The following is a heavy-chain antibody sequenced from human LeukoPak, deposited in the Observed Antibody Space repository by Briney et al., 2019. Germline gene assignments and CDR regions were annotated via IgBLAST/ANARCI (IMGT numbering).Heavy chain of an antibody. CDR1: GVSISDYY. D-gene: IGHD3-9*01. Sequence: SETLSLTCGVFGVSISDYYWSWIRQSPGKGLEWIGEISHTEGTRYNPSLESRVTMSVGTSENQLPLKLIFVTAADTAVYYCARIRCGHSGSVCYNHWGLGTLVTVSS. CDR2: ISHTEGT. J-gene: IGHJ4*02. CDR3: ARIRCGHSGSVCYNH. V-gene: IGHV4-34*01.